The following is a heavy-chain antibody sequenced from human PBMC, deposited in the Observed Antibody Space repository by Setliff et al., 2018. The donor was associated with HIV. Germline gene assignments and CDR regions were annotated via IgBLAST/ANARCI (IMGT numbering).Heavy chain of an antibody. CDR1: GYIFTSYD. V-gene: IGHV1-8*02. D-gene: IGHD2-15*01. CDR2: MNPNSGNR. J-gene: IGHJ3*02. CDR3: VVPAAVGAPDAFGI. Sequence: ASVKVSCKTSGYIFTSYDINWVRRATGQGLEWMGWMNPNSGNRGYAQKFQGRVNMTRITSISTAYMELSSLRSEDTAVYYCVVPAAVGAPDAFGIWGQGTKVTVSS.